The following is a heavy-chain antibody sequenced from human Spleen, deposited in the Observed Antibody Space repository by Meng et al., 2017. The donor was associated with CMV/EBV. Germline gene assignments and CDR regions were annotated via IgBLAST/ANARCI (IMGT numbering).Heavy chain of an antibody. CDR3: TRGYDFFDY. CDR1: GFTFGDYA. J-gene: IGHJ4*02. V-gene: IGHV3-49*04. Sequence: GGSLRLSCTASGFTFGDYAMSWVRQAPGKGLEWVGFIRSKAYGGTTEYAASVKGRFTISRDDSKSIAYLQMNSLKTEDTAVYYCTRGYDFFDYWGQGTLVTVSS. CDR2: IRSKAYGGTT. D-gene: IGHD3-3*01.